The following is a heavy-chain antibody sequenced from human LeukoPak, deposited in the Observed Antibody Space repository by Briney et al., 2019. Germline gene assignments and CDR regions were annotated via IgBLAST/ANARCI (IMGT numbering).Heavy chain of an antibody. Sequence: PGGSLRLSCAASGFTFSSYAMHWVRQAPGKGLEWVAVISYDGSNKYYADSVKVRFTISRDNSKNTLYLQMNSLRAEDTAVYYCARAPTYSSGWYFDYWGQGTLVTVSS. V-gene: IGHV3-30-3*01. CDR3: ARAPTYSSGWYFDY. CDR2: ISYDGSNK. D-gene: IGHD6-19*01. J-gene: IGHJ4*02. CDR1: GFTFSSYA.